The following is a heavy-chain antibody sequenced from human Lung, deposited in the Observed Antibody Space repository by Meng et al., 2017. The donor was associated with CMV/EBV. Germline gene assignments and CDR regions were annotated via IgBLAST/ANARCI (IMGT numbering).Heavy chain of an antibody. CDR1: GFTFSNYG. V-gene: IGHV3-30*18. Sequence: CASSGFTFSNYGMHWVRQAPGKGLEWVAFVSYDGSNKNYPDSVKGRFSISRDDSKNTLYVQINSLRPEDTAVYYCAKDLCSSSCYPDYWGQGTLVTSPQ. CDR2: VSYDGSNK. D-gene: IGHD2-2*01. J-gene: IGHJ4*02. CDR3: AKDLCSSSCYPDY.